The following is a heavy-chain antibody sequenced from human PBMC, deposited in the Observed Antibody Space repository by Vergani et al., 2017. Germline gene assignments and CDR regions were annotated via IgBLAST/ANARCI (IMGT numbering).Heavy chain of an antibody. CDR1: GGSFSGYY. D-gene: IGHD4-23*01. CDR3: ARFDYGGIDY. Sequence: QVQLQQWGAGLLKPSETLSLTCAVYGGSFSGYYWSWIRQPPGKGLEWIGYIYYSGSTNYNPSLKSRVTISVDTSKNQFSLKLSSVTAADTAVYYCARFDYGGIDYWGQGTLVTVSS. J-gene: IGHJ4*02. V-gene: IGHV4-34*11. CDR2: IYYSGST.